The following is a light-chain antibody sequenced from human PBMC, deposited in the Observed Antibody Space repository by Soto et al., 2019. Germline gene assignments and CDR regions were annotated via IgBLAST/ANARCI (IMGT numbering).Light chain of an antibody. CDR2: GAS. J-gene: IGKJ4*01. CDR3: QQYNNWTLT. CDR1: QSVSSN. V-gene: IGKV3-15*01. Sequence: EIVMTQSPATLSVSPGERATLSCRASQSVSSNLAWDQQKPCQAPRLLLDGASTRATGIPARFSGSGSGTAFTLTVSSLQSEDFAVYYCQQYNNWTLTFGGGTKVEIK.